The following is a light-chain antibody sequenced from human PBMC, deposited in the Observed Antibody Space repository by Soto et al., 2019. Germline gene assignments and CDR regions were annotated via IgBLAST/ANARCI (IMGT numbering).Light chain of an antibody. CDR3: CSYAGNNSLV. J-gene: IGLJ3*02. CDR2: EVS. CDR1: RSNVGSYNF. V-gene: IGLV2-23*02. Sequence: QSVLTQPASVSGSHGQSITISCTGTRSNVGSYNFVSWYRQYPGKAPELIIYEVSQRPSTFFNRFSGSKSGNTASLTVSGLQFGDEADYYCCSYAGNNSLVFGGGTKVTVL.